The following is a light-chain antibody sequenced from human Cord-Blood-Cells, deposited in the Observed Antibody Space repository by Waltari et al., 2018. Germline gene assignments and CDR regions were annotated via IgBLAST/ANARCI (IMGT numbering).Light chain of an antibody. J-gene: IGKJ1*01. CDR2: GAS. Sequence: EIVLTQSPGTLSLSPGERATLSCRASQSVSSSYLAWYQQKPGQAPRLLLYGASSRATGIPDRFSGSGSGTDFTLTISRLEPEEFAVYYCQQYGSSPRTFGQGTKVEIK. V-gene: IGKV3-20*01. CDR3: QQYGSSPRT. CDR1: QSVSSSY.